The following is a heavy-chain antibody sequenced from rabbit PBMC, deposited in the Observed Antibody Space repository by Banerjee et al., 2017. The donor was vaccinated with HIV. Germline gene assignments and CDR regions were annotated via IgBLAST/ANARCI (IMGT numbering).Heavy chain of an antibody. CDR1: GFDFSSNA. CDR3: ARDLAGVIGWNFNL. Sequence: QEQLEESGGDLVKPEGSLTLTCKASGFDFSSNAMCWVRQAPGKGLEWIGCISTGSGSTYYASWAKGRFTISKTSSTTVTLQMTSLTAADTATYFCARDLAGVIGWNFNLWGPGTLVTVS. CDR2: ISTGSGST. J-gene: IGHJ4*01. V-gene: IGHV1S45*01. D-gene: IGHD4-1*01.